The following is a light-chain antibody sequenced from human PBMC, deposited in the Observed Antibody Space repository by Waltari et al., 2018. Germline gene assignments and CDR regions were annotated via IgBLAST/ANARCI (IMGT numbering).Light chain of an antibody. CDR1: SSNIGTNY. J-gene: IGLJ3*02. CDR3: GTWDSSLSAGV. V-gene: IGLV1-51*01. CDR2: DNN. Sequence: QSVLTQPPSVAAAPGQEVTISCSGSSSNIGTNYVSWYQPLPGTAPKLLIYDNNKRPSGIPARFSGSKAGTSATLGITGLQTGDEADYYCGTWDSSLSAGVFGGGTKLTVL.